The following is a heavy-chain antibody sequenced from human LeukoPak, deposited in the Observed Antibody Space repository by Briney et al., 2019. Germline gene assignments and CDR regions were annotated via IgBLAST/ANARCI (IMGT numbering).Heavy chain of an antibody. J-gene: IGHJ4*02. D-gene: IGHD3-10*01. CDR3: GGSGSYYNNDY. CDR2: ISGSGGST. V-gene: IGHV3-23*01. CDR1: GFTFSSYA. Sequence: PGGSLRLSGAASGFTFSSYAMSWVRQAPGKGLEWVSAISGSGGSTYYSDSVKGRFTISRDNSKNTLYLQMNSLRAEDTAVYYCGGSGSYYNNDYWGQGTLVTVSS.